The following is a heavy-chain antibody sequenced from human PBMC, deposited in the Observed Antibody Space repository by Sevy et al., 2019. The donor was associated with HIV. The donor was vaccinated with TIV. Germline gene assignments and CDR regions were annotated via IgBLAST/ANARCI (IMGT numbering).Heavy chain of an antibody. CDR1: GFTFSNAW. CDR3: AKDFTGYNGMDV. J-gene: IGHJ6*02. V-gene: IGHV3-30*18. CDR2: ISYHGRDK. Sequence: GGSLRLSCAASGFTFSNAWMNWVRQAPGKGLEWVAVISYHGRDKFYADSVKGRSTISRDNSKNILYLQMISLRAEDTAVYYCAKDFTGYNGMDVWGQGTMVTVSS. D-gene: IGHD3-9*01.